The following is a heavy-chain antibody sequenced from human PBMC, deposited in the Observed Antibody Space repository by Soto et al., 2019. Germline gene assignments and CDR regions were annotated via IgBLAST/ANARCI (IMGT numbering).Heavy chain of an antibody. CDR1: GGSFSGYY. CDR3: ARDKITGLFDY. J-gene: IGHJ4*02. Sequence: QVQLQQWGAGLLKPSETLSLTCAVYGGSFSGYYWTWIRQPPGTGLEWMGEINHSGSTNYNPSLKSRVIISVDTSKNQFSLKLTSVTDADTAVYFCARDKITGLFDYWGQGTLVTVSS. D-gene: IGHD2-8*02. V-gene: IGHV4-34*01. CDR2: INHSGST.